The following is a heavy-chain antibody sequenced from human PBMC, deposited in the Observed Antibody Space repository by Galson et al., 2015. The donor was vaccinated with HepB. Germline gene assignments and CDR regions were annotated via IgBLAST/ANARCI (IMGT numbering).Heavy chain of an antibody. J-gene: IGHJ6*02. D-gene: IGHD6-13*01. CDR1: GYSFTSYW. V-gene: IGHV5-51*03. CDR3: ASHGSSWYKEDYYYGMDV. CDR2: IYPGDSDT. Sequence: QSGAEVKKPGESLKISCKGSGYSFTSYWIGWVRQMPGKGLEWMGIIYPGDSDTRYSPSFQGQVTISADKSISTAYLQWSSLKASDTAMYYCASHGSSWYKEDYYYGMDVWGQGTTVTVSS.